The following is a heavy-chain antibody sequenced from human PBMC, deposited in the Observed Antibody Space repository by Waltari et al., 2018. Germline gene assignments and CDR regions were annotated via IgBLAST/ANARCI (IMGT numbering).Heavy chain of an antibody. J-gene: IGHJ6*02. V-gene: IGHV3-66*02. CDR2: IYSGGST. Sequence: ELQLVESGGGLVQPGGSLRLSCAASGFPVSSNYMSWVRQAPGKGLEWVSVIYSGGSTYYADSVKGRFTISRDNSKNTLYLQMNSLRAEDTAVYYCARTLLYYYYGMDVWGQGTTVTVSS. CDR1: GFPVSSNY. CDR3: ARTLLYYYYGMDV.